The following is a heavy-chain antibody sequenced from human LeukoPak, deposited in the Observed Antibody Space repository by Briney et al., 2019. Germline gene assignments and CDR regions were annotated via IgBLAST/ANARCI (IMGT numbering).Heavy chain of an antibody. CDR1: GYTFTGYY. J-gene: IGHJ4*02. CDR2: INPNSGGT. CDR3: AREYYYGSGSYPPHFDY. V-gene: IGHV1-2*02. D-gene: IGHD3-10*01. Sequence: ASVKVSCEASGYTFTGYYMHWVRQAPGQGLEWMGWINPNSGGTNYAQKFQGRVTMTRDTSISTAYMELSRLRSDDTAVYYCAREYYYGSGSYPPHFDYWGQGTLVTVSS.